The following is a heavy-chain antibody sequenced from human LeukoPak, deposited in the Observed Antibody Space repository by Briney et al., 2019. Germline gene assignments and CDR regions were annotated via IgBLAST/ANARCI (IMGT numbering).Heavy chain of an antibody. CDR1: GGSISSGGYY. Sequence: SQTLSLTCTVSGGSISSGGYYWNWIRQAPGKGLEWIGYIYHRGSTDYKLSLKSRVTISVDRSKNQYSLKLSSVTAADTAVYYCARAGGDLPPDYWGQGTLVTVSS. CDR2: IYHRGST. D-gene: IGHD3-16*01. CDR3: ARAGGDLPPDY. J-gene: IGHJ4*02. V-gene: IGHV4-30-2*01.